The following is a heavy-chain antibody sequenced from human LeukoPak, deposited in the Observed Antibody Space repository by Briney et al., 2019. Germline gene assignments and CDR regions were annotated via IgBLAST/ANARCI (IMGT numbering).Heavy chain of an antibody. Sequence: SETLSLTCTVSSGSFRTYYWSWIRQPPGKGLEWIGYIYYSGSTNYNPSLESRVTISVDTSKNQFSLKLSSVTAADTAVYYCARGGEYSSGWYSDYYYYYMDVWGKGTTVTVSS. CDR1: SGSFRTYY. CDR3: ARGGEYSSGWYSDYYYYYMDV. D-gene: IGHD6-19*01. J-gene: IGHJ6*03. V-gene: IGHV4-59*01. CDR2: IYYSGST.